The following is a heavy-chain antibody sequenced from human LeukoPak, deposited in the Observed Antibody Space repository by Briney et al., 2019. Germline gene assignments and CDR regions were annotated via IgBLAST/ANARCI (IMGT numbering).Heavy chain of an antibody. CDR3: ARDRMRPGASTDV. J-gene: IGHJ6*04. CDR1: GGSISSSSYY. D-gene: IGHD1-14*01. CDR2: IYYSGST. Sequence: SETLSLTCTVSGGSISSSSYYWGWIRQPPGKGLEWIGSIYYSGSTYYNPSLKSRVTISVDTSKNQFSLKLSSVTAADTAVYYCARDRMRPGASTDVWGKGTTVTVSS. V-gene: IGHV4-39*07.